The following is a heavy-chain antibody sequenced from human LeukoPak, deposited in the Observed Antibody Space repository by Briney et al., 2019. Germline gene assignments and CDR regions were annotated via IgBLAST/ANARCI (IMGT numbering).Heavy chain of an antibody. D-gene: IGHD3-9*01. Sequence: GASVKVSCKASGYTFTSYGISWVRQAPGQGLEWMGWISAYNGNTNYAQKLQGRVTITADKSTSTAYMELSSLRSEDTAVYYCARDLPDYDILTGYPVVDYWGQGTLVTVSS. CDR1: GYTFTSYG. V-gene: IGHV1-18*01. J-gene: IGHJ4*02. CDR3: ARDLPDYDILTGYPVVDY. CDR2: ISAYNGNT.